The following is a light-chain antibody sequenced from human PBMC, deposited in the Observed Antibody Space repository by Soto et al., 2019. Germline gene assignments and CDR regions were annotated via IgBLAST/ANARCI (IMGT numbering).Light chain of an antibody. Sequence: ELVLTQSPATLSLSPGERATLSCGASQSVSSSLAWYQQKPGQAPRLLIYDASNRATGIPARFSGSGSGTDFMLTISSLEPEDFAVYYCQQRSNWPLTFGQGTRLETK. CDR3: QQRSNWPLT. CDR1: QSVSSS. CDR2: DAS. J-gene: IGKJ5*01. V-gene: IGKV3-11*01.